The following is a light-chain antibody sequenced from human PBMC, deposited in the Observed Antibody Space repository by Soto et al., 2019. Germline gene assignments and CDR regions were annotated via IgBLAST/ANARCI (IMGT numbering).Light chain of an antibody. CDR3: QQRTTWPPLFA. CDR2: DAS. V-gene: IGKV3-11*01. CDR1: QNIGNF. J-gene: IGKJ3*01. Sequence: EIVLTQSPSNMSLSPGERATLSCRASQNIGNFLAWYQHKPGQAPRLLIYDASKRATGIPARFSGSGSGTDFTLTISSLGPADFAVYYCQQRTTWPPLFAFGPGTRVDIK.